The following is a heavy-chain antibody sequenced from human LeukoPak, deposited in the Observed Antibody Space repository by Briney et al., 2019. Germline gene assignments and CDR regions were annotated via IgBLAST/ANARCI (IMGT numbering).Heavy chain of an antibody. CDR2: IYHSGST. CDR3: ARDYQGGYGDKTVDY. CDR1: GYSISSGYY. Sequence: SETLSLTCTVSGYSISSGYYWGWIRQPPGKGLEWIGSIYHSGSTYYNPSLKSRVTISVDTPKNQFSLKLSSVTAADTAVYYCARDYQGGYGDKTVDYWGQGTLVTVSS. D-gene: IGHD5-18*01. J-gene: IGHJ4*02. V-gene: IGHV4-38-2*02.